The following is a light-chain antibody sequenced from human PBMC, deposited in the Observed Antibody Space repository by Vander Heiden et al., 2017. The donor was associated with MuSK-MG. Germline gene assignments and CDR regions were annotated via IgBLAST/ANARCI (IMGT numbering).Light chain of an antibody. CDR1: QSVSSY. CDR3: QLRSNWPPFT. CDR2: DAS. V-gene: IGKV3-11*01. Sequence: EIVLTQSPATLSLSPGERATLSCRASQSVSSYLAWYQQKPGQAPRLLIYDASNRATGIPARFSGRGSGTDFTLTISSLEPEDFAVYYCQLRSNWPPFTFGHRAKVDIK. J-gene: IGKJ3*01.